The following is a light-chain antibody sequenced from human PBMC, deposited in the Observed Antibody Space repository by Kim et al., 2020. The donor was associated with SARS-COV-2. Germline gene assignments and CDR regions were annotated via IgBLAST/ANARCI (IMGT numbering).Light chain of an antibody. CDR3: QAWDSSTAV. Sequence: SVSPGQTASIPCSGDKLGDKYACWYQHKSGQSPVLVIFQDSKRPSGIPERFSGSNSGNTATLTISGTQAMDEADYYCQAWDSSTAVFGGGTQLTVL. CDR1: KLGDKY. CDR2: QDS. V-gene: IGLV3-1*01. J-gene: IGLJ2*01.